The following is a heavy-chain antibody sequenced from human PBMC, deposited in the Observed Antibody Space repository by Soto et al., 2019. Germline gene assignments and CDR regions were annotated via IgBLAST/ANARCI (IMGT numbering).Heavy chain of an antibody. D-gene: IGHD2-21*02. CDR1: GGSITSGGHY. CDR3: ARVTDPVVTASTPFDH. Sequence: RSLTCTVSGGSITSGGHYWAWIRQHPGKGLEWIGYMFHSGSTHYNPSLKSRISISVDTSKNQFSLKLSSVTAADTAVYYCARVTDPVVTASTPFDHWGQGALVTVSS. CDR2: MFHSGST. V-gene: IGHV4-31*03. J-gene: IGHJ4*02.